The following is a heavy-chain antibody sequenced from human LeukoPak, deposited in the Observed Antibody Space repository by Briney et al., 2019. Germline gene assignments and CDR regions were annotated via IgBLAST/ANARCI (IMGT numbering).Heavy chain of an antibody. J-gene: IGHJ5*02. V-gene: IGHV1-2*02. CDR3: AREGIAARRRYNWFDP. D-gene: IGHD6-6*01. CDR1: GYTFTSYY. Sequence: ASVKVSCKASGYTFTSYYMHWVRQAPGQGLEWMGWINPNSGGTNYAQKFQGRVTMTRDTSISTAYMELSRLRSDDTAVYYCAREGIAARRRYNWFDPWGQGTLVTVSS. CDR2: INPNSGGT.